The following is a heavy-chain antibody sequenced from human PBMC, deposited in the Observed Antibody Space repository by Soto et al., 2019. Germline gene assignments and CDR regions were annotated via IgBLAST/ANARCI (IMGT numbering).Heavy chain of an antibody. J-gene: IGHJ4*02. Sequence: LRLSCAASGFTFSSYAMHWVRQAPGKGLEWVAVISYDGSNKYYADSVKGRFTISRDNSKNTLYLQMNSLRAEDTAVYYCARDGDYWGQGTLVTVSS. CDR1: GFTFSSYA. CDR3: ARDGDY. V-gene: IGHV3-30-3*01. CDR2: ISYDGSNK.